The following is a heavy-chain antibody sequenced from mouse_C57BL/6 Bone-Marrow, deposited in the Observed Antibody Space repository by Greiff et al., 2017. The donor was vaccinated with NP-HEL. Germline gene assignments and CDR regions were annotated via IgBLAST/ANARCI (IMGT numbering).Heavy chain of an antibody. CDR3: AIHYYGSRGFAY. CDR2: IWGVGST. V-gene: IGHV2-6*01. J-gene: IGHJ3*01. D-gene: IGHD1-1*01. Sequence: QVQLQQSGPGLVAPSQSLSITCTVSGFSLTSYGVDWVRQSPGKGLEWLGVIWGVGSTNYNSALKSRLSISKDNSKSQVFLKMNSLQTDDTAMYYCAIHYYGSRGFAYWGQGTLVTVSA. CDR1: GFSLTSYG.